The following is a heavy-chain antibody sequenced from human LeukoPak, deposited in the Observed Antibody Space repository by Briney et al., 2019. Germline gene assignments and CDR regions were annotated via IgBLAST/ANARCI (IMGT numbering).Heavy chain of an antibody. CDR3: ARDRGSGYDETRSYGY. CDR1: GFAFGSFW. Sequence: GGSLRLSCAASGFAFGSFWMTWVRQAPGKGLEWVSYISSSSSTIYYADSVKGRFTISRDNAKNSLYLQMNSLRAEDTAVYYYARDRGSGYDETRSYGYWGQGTLVTVSS. D-gene: IGHD5-12*01. J-gene: IGHJ4*02. V-gene: IGHV3-48*01. CDR2: ISSSSSTI.